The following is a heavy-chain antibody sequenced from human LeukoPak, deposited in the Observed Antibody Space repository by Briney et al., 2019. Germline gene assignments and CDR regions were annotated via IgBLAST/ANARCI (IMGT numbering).Heavy chain of an antibody. CDR2: IWYDGSNK. V-gene: IGHV3-33*01. CDR3: ARDLGLSYCYGSGDLNWFDP. CDR1: GFTFSSYG. Sequence: GGSLRLSCAASGFTFSSYGMHWVRQAPGKGLEWVAVIWYDGSNKYYADSVKGRFTISRDNSKNTLYLQMNSLRAEDTAVYYCARDLGLSYCYGSGDLNWFDPWGQGTLVTVSS. D-gene: IGHD3-10*01. J-gene: IGHJ5*02.